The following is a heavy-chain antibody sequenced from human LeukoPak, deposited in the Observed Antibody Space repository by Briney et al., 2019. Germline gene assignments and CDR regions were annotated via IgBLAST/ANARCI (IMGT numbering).Heavy chain of an antibody. D-gene: IGHD3-22*01. V-gene: IGHV5-51*01. Sequence: GESLKISCKGSEYSFTSYWIGWVRQMPGKGLEWMGIIYPGASDTRYSPSFQGQVTISADKSISTAYLQWSSLKASDTAMYYCATAYYYDSSGYSFDYWGQGTLVTVSS. CDR1: EYSFTSYW. J-gene: IGHJ4*02. CDR3: ATAYYYDSSGYSFDY. CDR2: IYPGASDT.